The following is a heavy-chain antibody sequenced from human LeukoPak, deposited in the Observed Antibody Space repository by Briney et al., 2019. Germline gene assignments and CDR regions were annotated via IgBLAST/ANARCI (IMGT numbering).Heavy chain of an antibody. J-gene: IGHJ4*02. CDR2: VDPEDGET. CDR3: ATVPNGGNPIDY. CDR1: VYTFTDYY. V-gene: IGHV1-69-2*01. D-gene: IGHD2-8*01. Sequence: ASVKGSCTVSVYTFTDYYMHWGQHAPGKGLERMGPVDPEDGETIYAEKFKGRVTITADTSTDTAYMELGSLRSEDTAVYYCATVPNGGNPIDYWGQGTLVTVSS.